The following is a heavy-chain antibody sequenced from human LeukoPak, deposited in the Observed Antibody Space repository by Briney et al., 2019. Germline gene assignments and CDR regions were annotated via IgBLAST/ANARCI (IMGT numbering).Heavy chain of an antibody. CDR3: AILATFYYDNNGFFHDH. V-gene: IGHV3-21*01. CDR1: GINFNDYR. D-gene: IGHD3-22*01. Sequence: KTGGSLRLSCAASGINFNDYRMNWVRQAPEKGLEWVASISDTGDYFYYADSLKGRFTISRDNAKNSAFLQMNSLRADDTAVYYCAILATFYYDNNGFFHDHWGQGTLVTVSS. J-gene: IGHJ4*02. CDR2: ISDTGDYF.